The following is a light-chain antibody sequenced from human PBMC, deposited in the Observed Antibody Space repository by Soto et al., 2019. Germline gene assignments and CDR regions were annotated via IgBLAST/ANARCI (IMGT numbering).Light chain of an antibody. CDR1: QGISHF. CDR2: DAS. CDR3: QQYDDLPIT. J-gene: IGKJ5*01. V-gene: IGKV1-33*01. Sequence: IQLTQSPSSLVASVGDRVTIACQASQGISHFLNWYQVKAGQPPKVVIYDASSLQSGVPSRFSGRGSGTHFTFTISGLQPDDSGTYFCQQYDDLPITFGEGTRLEIK.